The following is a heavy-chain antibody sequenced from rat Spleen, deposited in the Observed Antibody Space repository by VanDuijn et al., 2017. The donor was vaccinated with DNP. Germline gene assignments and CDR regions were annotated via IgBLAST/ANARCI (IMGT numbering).Heavy chain of an antibody. V-gene: IGHV5-25*01. CDR2: ISTSGVTT. D-gene: IGHD4-3*01. J-gene: IGHJ2*01. CDR3: VRWNSGHFDY. CDR1: GFTFSHYY. Sequence: EVQLVESGGGLVQPGRSMKLSCAASGFTFSHYYMAWVRQAPTKGLEWVASISTSGVTTFYRDSVKGRFTISRDNAKSTLYLQMNSLRSEDMATYYCVRWNSGHFDYWGQGVMVTVSS.